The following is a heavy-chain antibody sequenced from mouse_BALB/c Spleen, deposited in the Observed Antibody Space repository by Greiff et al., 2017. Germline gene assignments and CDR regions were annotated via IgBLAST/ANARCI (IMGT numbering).Heavy chain of an antibody. CDR1: GYTFTSYW. J-gene: IGHJ4*01. V-gene: IGHV1-7*01. CDR2: INPSTGYT. Sequence: QVQLKQSGAELAKPGASVKMSCKASGYTFTSYWMHWVKQRPGQGLEWIGYINPSTGYTEYNQKFKDKATLTADKSSSTAYMELRSLTSEDSAVYYCARRDYRYDRDAMDYWGQGTSVTVSS. CDR3: ARRDYRYDRDAMDY. D-gene: IGHD2-14*01.